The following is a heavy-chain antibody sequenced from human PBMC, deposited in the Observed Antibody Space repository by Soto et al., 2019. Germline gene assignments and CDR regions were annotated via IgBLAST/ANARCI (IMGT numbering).Heavy chain of an antibody. D-gene: IGHD5-12*01. V-gene: IGHV3-30*18. J-gene: IGHJ4*02. CDR1: GFTFSSYG. Sequence: PGGSLRLSCAASGFTFSSYGMHWVRQAPGKGLEWVAVISYDGSNKYYADSVKGRFTISRDNSKNTLYLQMNSLRAEDTAVYYCAKDFPHHTRRGYSFDYWGQGTLVTVSS. CDR2: ISYDGSNK. CDR3: AKDFPHHTRRGYSFDY.